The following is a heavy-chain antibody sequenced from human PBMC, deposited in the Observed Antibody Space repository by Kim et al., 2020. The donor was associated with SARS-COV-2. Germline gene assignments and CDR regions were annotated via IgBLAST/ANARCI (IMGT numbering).Heavy chain of an antibody. CDR2: IYYSGST. D-gene: IGHD5-18*01. CDR3: ARGVGGYSYGYYFDY. CDR1: GGSISSYY. Sequence: SETLSLTCTVSGGSISSYYWSWIRQPPGKGLEWIGYIYYSGSTKYNPSLKSRVTISVDTSKNHFSLKLSSVTAADTAVYYCARGVGGYSYGYYFDYWGQGTLVTVSS. V-gene: IGHV4-59*01. J-gene: IGHJ4*02.